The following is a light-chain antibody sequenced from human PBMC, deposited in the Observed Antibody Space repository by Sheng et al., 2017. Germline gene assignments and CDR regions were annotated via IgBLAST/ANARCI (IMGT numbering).Light chain of an antibody. CDR3: QQYDNLPIT. J-gene: IGKJ5*01. V-gene: IGKV1-33*01. Sequence: DIQMTQSPSSLSASVVDRVTITCQASQDISNYLNWYQQKPGKAPKPLIYDASNLETGVPSRFSGRGSGTDFTLTISSLQPEDIATYYCQQYDNLPITFGLGTRLEIK. CDR2: DAS. CDR1: QDISNY.